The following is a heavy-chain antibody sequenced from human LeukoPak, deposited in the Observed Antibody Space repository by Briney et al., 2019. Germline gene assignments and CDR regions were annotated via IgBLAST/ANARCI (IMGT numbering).Heavy chain of an antibody. CDR1: GFTFSSYT. Sequence: PGGSLRLSCAASGFTFSSYTMHWVRQAPGKGLEYVSAITPNGDGTFYTNSVKGRFTISRDNSRNAMFLQMGSLTTEDMAVYYCVRXDXXXXYDWWGQGTLVTVS. CDR2: ITPNGDGT. CDR3: VRXDXXXXYDW. J-gene: IGHJ4*02. V-gene: IGHV3-64*01.